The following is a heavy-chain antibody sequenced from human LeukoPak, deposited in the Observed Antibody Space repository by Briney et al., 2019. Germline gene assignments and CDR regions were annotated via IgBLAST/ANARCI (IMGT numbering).Heavy chain of an antibody. V-gene: IGHV1-3*01. D-gene: IGHD3-10*01. CDR3: AREDYYGSGSYLFDY. CDR2: INAGNGNT. Sequence: GASVKVSCKASGYTFTSYAMHWVRQAPGQRLEWMGWINAGNGNTKYSQKFQGRVTITRDTSASTAYMELSSLRSEDTAVYYCAREDYYGSGSYLFDYWGQGTLVTVSS. J-gene: IGHJ4*02. CDR1: GYTFTSYA.